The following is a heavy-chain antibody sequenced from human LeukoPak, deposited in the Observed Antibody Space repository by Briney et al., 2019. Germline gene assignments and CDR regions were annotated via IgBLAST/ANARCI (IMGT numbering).Heavy chain of an antibody. V-gene: IGHV3-21*01. Sequence: GGSLRLSCAASGFTPSVYSMNWVSQAPGKGLGWVSSISTSSSYTYYADSVKGRFTISRDNSKNTLYLQMNSLRAEDTAVYYCAKVGGIVVVVAAPNYFDYWGQGTLVTVSS. J-gene: IGHJ4*02. CDR2: ISTSSSYT. CDR1: GFTPSVYS. D-gene: IGHD2-15*01. CDR3: AKVGGIVVVVAAPNYFDY.